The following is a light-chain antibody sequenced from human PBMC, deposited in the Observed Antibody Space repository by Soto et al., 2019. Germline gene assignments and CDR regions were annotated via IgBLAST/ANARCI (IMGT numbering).Light chain of an antibody. Sequence: EIVLTQSPGTLSLSPGERATLSCRASQSVSSSYLAWYQQEPGQAPRLLIYGASSRATGIPDRFSGSGSGTDFTLTISRLEPEDFAVYYCQQYGSSPPVTFGGGTKVDIK. CDR2: GAS. V-gene: IGKV3-20*01. J-gene: IGKJ4*01. CDR3: QQYGSSPPVT. CDR1: QSVSSSY.